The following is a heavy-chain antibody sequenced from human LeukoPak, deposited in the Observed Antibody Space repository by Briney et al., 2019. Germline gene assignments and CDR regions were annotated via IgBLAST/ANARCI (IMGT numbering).Heavy chain of an antibody. Sequence: GGSLRLSCAASGFTFSSYSMNWVRQAPGKGLEWVSYISSSSSTIYYADSVKGRFTISIDNAKNSLYLQMNSLRAEDTAVYYCARDTPLDFDYWGQGTLVTVSS. V-gene: IGHV3-48*04. CDR1: GFTFSSYS. CDR2: ISSSSSTI. J-gene: IGHJ4*02. CDR3: ARDTPLDFDY.